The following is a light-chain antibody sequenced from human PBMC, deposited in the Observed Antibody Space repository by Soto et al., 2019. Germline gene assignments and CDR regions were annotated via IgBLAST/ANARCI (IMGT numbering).Light chain of an antibody. V-gene: IGLV2-14*01. CDR2: EVS. CDR1: SSDVGGYNY. J-gene: IGLJ2*01. Sequence: QSALTQPASVSGSPGQSITISCTGTSSDVGGYNYVSWYQQHPGKAPKLMIHEVSNRPSGVSNRFSGSKSGNTASLTISGLQAEDEADYYCSSYTSSSVVFGGGTQLTVL. CDR3: SSYTSSSVV.